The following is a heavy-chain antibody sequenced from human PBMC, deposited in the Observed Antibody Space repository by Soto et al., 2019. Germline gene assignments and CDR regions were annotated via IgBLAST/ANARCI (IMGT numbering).Heavy chain of an antibody. J-gene: IGHJ6*03. V-gene: IGHV2-5*02. D-gene: IGHD3-10*01. CDR2: IYWDDDK. Sequence: SGPTLVNPTQTLTLTCTFSGFSLSTSGVGVGWIRQPPGKALEWLALIYWDDDKRYSPSLKSRLTITKDTSKNQVVLTMTNMDPVDTATYYCAHSRLLWYRKDYYYMDVWGKGTTVTVSS. CDR1: GFSLSTSGVG. CDR3: AHSRLLWYRKDYYYMDV.